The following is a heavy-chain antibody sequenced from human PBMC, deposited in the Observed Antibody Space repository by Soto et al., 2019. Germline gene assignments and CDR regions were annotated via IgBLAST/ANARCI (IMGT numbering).Heavy chain of an antibody. V-gene: IGHV3-23*01. CDR3: ARVGPYYYDSSGDYYRY. CDR2: ISAGGDKS. D-gene: IGHD3-22*01. J-gene: IGHJ4*02. Sequence: GGSLRLSCAASGFTFSRNSMTWVRQAPGKGLEWVSGISAGGDKSWHADSVKGRFTISRDNSKNTLYLQMNSLRAEDTAVYYFARVGPYYYDSSGDYYRYCGQGTLVTVSS. CDR1: GFTFSRNS.